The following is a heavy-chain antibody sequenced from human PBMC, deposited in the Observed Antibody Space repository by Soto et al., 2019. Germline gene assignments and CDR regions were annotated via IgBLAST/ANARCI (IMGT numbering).Heavy chain of an antibody. CDR2: IRFDGSNE. D-gene: IGHD1-7*01. CDR1: GGIFHPYG. V-gene: IGHV3-33*01. J-gene: IGHJ4*02. CDR3: ARDGIGGTVFRGYLDY. Sequence: GGXLRLSCAVPGGIFHPYGMHWVRQAPGKGLEWVAIIRFDGSNEEYADSVKGRFTISRDNSKNTLYLQMNTLGAEDTAVYYCARDGIGGTVFRGYLDYWGRGTVVTVSS.